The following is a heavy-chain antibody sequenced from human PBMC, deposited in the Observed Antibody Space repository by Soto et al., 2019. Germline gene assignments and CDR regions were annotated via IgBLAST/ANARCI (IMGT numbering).Heavy chain of an antibody. CDR3: ARDGGRFLEWLFTYYYGMDV. D-gene: IGHD3-3*01. J-gene: IGHJ6*02. Sequence: QVQLVESGGGVVQPGRSLRLSCAASGFTFSSYGMHWVRQAPGKGLEWVAVIWYDGSNKYYADSVKGRFTISRDNSQNTLYLQMNSLRAEDTAVYYCARDGGRFLEWLFTYYYGMDVWGQGTTVTVSS. CDR1: GFTFSSYG. CDR2: IWYDGSNK. V-gene: IGHV3-33*01.